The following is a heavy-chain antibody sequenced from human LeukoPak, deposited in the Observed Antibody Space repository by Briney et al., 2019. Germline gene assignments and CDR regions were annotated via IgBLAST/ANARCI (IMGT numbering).Heavy chain of an antibody. CDR1: GFTFTTSW. Sequence: GGSLRLSCAASGFTFTTSWMSWARQAPGKGLEWVANIKQDGSEKYYVDSVKGRFTISRDNAKNSLYLQMNSLRAEDTAVYYCARDRYYYDSSGPLRWYFDLWGRGTLVTVSS. D-gene: IGHD3-22*01. J-gene: IGHJ2*01. CDR3: ARDRYYYDSSGPLRWYFDL. CDR2: IKQDGSEK. V-gene: IGHV3-7*01.